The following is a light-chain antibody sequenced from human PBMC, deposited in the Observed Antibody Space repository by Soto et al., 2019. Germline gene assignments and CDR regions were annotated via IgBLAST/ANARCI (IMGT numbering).Light chain of an antibody. Sequence: QTVVTQEPSLTVSPGGTVTLTCASSAGPVTSGYYLNWFQQKPGQAPRSLIYGTSNKHSWTPARFSGSLLGGKAALTLSGVQPEDEADYYCLLYSGAAHVWVFGGGTKLTVL. CDR3: LLYSGAAHVWV. J-gene: IGLJ3*02. V-gene: IGLV7-43*01. CDR1: AGPVTSGYY. CDR2: GTS.